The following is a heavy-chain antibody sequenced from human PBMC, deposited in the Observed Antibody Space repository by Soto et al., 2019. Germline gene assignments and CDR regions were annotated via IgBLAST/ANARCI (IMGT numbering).Heavy chain of an antibody. Sequence: GGSLRLSCAASGFTVSSNYMSWVRQAPGKGLEWVSVIYSGGSTYYADSVKGRFTISRDNSKNTLYLQMNSLRAEDTAVYYCARVPAIYGMDVWGQGTTVTVSS. V-gene: IGHV3-53*01. J-gene: IGHJ6*02. CDR2: IYSGGST. CDR3: ARVPAIYGMDV. CDR1: GFTVSSNY.